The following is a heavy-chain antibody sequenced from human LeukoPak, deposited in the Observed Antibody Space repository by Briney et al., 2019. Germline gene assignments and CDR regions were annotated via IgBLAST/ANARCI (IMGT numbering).Heavy chain of an antibody. V-gene: IGHV4-39*01. CDR2: IYYSGST. Sequence: PSETLSLTCTVSGGSISSSSYYWGWIRQPRGKGLEWIGSIYYSGSTYYNSSLKSRVTISVDTSKNQFSLKLSSVTAADTAVYYCARRADIVATKWVAHYYYYMDVWGKGTTVTVSS. CDR1: GGSISSSSYY. D-gene: IGHD5-12*01. J-gene: IGHJ6*03. CDR3: ARRADIVATKWVAHYYYYMDV.